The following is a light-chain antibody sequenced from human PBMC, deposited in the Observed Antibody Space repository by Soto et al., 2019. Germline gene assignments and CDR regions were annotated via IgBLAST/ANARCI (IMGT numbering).Light chain of an antibody. CDR2: AAS. Sequence: AIRMTQSGSSLSASTGDRVTITCRASQGISSYLAWYQQKPGKAPKLLIYAASTLQSGVPSRFSGSGSGTDFTLTISCLQSEDFATYYCQQYYSYPRTFGGGTKVDIK. CDR1: QGISSY. V-gene: IGKV1-8*01. CDR3: QQYYSYPRT. J-gene: IGKJ4*01.